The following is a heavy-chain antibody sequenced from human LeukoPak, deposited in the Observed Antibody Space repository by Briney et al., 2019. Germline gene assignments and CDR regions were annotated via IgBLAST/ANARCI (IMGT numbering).Heavy chain of an antibody. Sequence: SETLSLTCTVSGGSISSYYWSWIRQPPGKGLEWIGYIYYSGSTNYNPSLKSRVTISVDTSKNQFSLKLSSVTAADTAVYYCARDTGAVAGPYYYYYCGMDVWGQGTTVTVSS. CDR3: ARDTGAVAGPYYYYYCGMDV. CDR2: IYYSGST. CDR1: GGSISSYY. D-gene: IGHD6-19*01. J-gene: IGHJ6*02. V-gene: IGHV4-59*01.